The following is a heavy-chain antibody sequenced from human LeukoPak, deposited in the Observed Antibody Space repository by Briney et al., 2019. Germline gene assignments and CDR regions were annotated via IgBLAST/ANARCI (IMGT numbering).Heavy chain of an antibody. V-gene: IGHV1-18*01. CDR2: ISTYNGNT. J-gene: IGHJ4*02. CDR3: ARVPSGGPFDY. Sequence: GASVKVSCKASGYSFTSYGINWVRQAPGQGLGWMGWISTYNGNTSYAQRLQGRVTMTTDTSTSTAYMELRSLTADDTAVYYCARVPSGGPFDYWGQGTLVTVSS. CDR1: GYSFTSYG. D-gene: IGHD2-15*01.